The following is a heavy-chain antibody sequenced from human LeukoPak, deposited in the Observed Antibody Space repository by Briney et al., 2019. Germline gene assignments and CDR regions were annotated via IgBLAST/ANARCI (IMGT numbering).Heavy chain of an antibody. D-gene: IGHD5-12*01. CDR2: ISSSSSYI. CDR1: GFTFSSYS. V-gene: IGHV3-21*01. J-gene: IGHJ6*02. CDR3: ASPTAVDIVAKIHLDYYYGMDV. Sequence: GGSLRLSCAASGFTFSSYSMNWVRQAPGKGLEWVSSISSSSSYIYYADSVKGRFTISRDNAKNSLYLQMNSLRAEDTAVYYCASPTAVDIVAKIHLDYYYGMDVWGQGTTVTVSS.